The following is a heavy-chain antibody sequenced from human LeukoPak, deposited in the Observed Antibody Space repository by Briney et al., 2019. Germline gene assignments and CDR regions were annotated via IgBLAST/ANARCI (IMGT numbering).Heavy chain of an antibody. V-gene: IGHV3-30*18. CDR1: GFTFSSCG. D-gene: IGHD6-19*01. Sequence: QPGGSLRLSCAASGFTFSSCGMHWVRQAPGRGLEWVAVISYDGSNKYYADSVKGRFTISRDNSKNTLFLEMNSLRAEDTAVYYCAKALTSGWYLDAFNIWGQGTMVTVSS. J-gene: IGHJ3*02. CDR2: ISYDGSNK. CDR3: AKALTSGWYLDAFNI.